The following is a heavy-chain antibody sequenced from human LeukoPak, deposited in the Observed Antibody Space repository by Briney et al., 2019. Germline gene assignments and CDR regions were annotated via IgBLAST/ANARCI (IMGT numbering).Heavy chain of an antibody. J-gene: IGHJ4*02. CDR3: ARGRGSLTY. CDR1: GGSISSYY. V-gene: IGHV4-59*01. D-gene: IGHD3-10*01. CDR2: FYDTRSP. Sequence: SETLSLTCTVSGGSISSYYWSWIRQPPGKGLEWIGYFYDTRSPKYNPSLERRVTISVDMSRNQFSLNLTSVTAADTAVYYCARGRGSLTYWGQGTLATVSS.